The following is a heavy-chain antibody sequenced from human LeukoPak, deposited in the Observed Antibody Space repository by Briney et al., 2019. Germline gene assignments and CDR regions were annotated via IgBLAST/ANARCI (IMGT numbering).Heavy chain of an antibody. CDR1: GGSISGYY. Sequence: WGTLSPTCTVSGGSISGYYWSWIRQPPGEGPQWVGSIFYSGSTNYNPSLKSRVTISVDTSQNQFPLKLTSVTAADTAVYYCTRAAPDSSSWYGGAFDFGGQGTMVTVSA. CDR2: IFYSGST. J-gene: IGHJ3*01. V-gene: IGHV4-59*01. D-gene: IGHD6-13*01. CDR3: TRAAPDSSSWYGGAFDF.